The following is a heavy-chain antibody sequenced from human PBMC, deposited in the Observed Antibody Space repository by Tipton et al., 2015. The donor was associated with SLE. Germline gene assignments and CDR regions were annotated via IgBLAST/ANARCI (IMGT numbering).Heavy chain of an antibody. D-gene: IGHD6-19*01. CDR1: GFTFSSYA. Sequence: LSLTCAASGFTFSSYAMHWVRQAPGKGLEWVALISYDGSNKYYADSEKGRFTISRDNSKNTLYLQMNSLRAEDTAVYYCAREFWAEAGYNWFDPWGQGTLVTVSS. CDR3: AREFWAEAGYNWFDP. CDR2: ISYDGSNK. J-gene: IGHJ5*02. V-gene: IGHV3-30*04.